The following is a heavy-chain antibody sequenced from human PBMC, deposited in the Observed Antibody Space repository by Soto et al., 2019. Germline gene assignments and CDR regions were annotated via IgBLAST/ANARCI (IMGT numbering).Heavy chain of an antibody. CDR2: IYYSGST. V-gene: IGHV4-59*01. CDR1: GGSISSYY. CDR3: ARVSDDFWSGSYYSDY. D-gene: IGHD3-3*01. Sequence: SETLSLTCTVSGGSISSYYWSWIRQPPGKGLEWIGYIYYSGSTNYNPSLKSRVTISVDTSKNQFSPKLSSVTAADTAVYYCARVSDDFWSGSYYSDYWGQGTLVTVSS. J-gene: IGHJ4*02.